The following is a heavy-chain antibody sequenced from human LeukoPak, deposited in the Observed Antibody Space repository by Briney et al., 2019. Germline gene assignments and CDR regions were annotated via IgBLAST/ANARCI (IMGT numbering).Heavy chain of an antibody. Sequence: GGSLRLSCAASGFTFSSYAMSWVRQAPGKGLEWVSAISGSGGSTYYADSVKGLFTISRDNSKNTLYLQMNSLRAEDTAVYYCAKSPYSGYNFDYWGQGTLVTVSS. CDR3: AKSPYSGYNFDY. V-gene: IGHV3-23*01. J-gene: IGHJ4*02. CDR2: ISGSGGST. D-gene: IGHD5-12*01. CDR1: GFTFSSYA.